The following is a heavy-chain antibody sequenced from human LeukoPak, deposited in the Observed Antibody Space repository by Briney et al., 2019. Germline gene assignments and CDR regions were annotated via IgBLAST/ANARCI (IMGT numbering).Heavy chain of an antibody. CDR1: GGSISSYY. V-gene: IGHV4-59*01. CDR2: NYYSGST. J-gene: IGHJ4*02. Sequence: SETLSLTCTVSGGSISSYYWSWIRQPPGKGLEWIGYNYYSGSTNYNPSLKSRVTISVDTSKNQFSLKLSSVTAADTAVYYCARGIEGAYFDYWGQGTLVTVSS. CDR3: ARGIEGAYFDY.